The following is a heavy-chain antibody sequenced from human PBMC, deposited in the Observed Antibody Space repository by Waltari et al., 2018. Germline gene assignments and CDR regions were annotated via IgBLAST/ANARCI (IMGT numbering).Heavy chain of an antibody. D-gene: IGHD5-12*01. CDR1: GGSFSGYY. CDR3: ARLPGDSGYPMYYFDY. J-gene: IGHJ4*02. CDR2: INHRGRT. Sequence: QVQLQQWGAGLLKPSETLSLTCAVYGGSFSGYYWSWIRQPPGKGLEWIGEINHRGRTNYNPSIKSRVTRSVDTAKNQFSLKLSSVTAADTAVYYCARLPGDSGYPMYYFDYWGQGTLVTVSS. V-gene: IGHV4-34*01.